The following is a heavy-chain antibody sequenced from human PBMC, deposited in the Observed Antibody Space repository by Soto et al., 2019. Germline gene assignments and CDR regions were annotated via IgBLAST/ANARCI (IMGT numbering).Heavy chain of an antibody. CDR1: GFTFSTYA. V-gene: IGHV3-23*01. CDR3: AKDANGDYVGAFDS. D-gene: IGHD4-17*01. CDR2: INGIGAGT. Sequence: EVQLLASGVGLAQPGGSLRFSCAASGFTFSTYAMTWVRQAPGKGLQNVSSINGIGAGTFYADSVKRRFTISRDNSKNILYLQPNSLRAEDTATYFCAKDANGDYVGAFDSCGHGALVTVSS. J-gene: IGHJ4*01.